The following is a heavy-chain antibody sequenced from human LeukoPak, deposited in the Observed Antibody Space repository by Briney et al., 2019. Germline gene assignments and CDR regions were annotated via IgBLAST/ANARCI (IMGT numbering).Heavy chain of an antibody. CDR2: ISYDGSNK. V-gene: IGHV3-30*18. J-gene: IGHJ3*02. D-gene: IGHD6-19*01. Sequence: GRSVRLFCASSVFTFSSYGMHWAPHAPAKGLEGVAVISYDGSNKYYADSVKGRFTISRDNCKNTLYLQKNSLRDEDTAVYYCAKANGGWYRGDAFEIWGQGTIVTVSS. CDR3: AKANGGWYRGDAFEI. CDR1: VFTFSSYG.